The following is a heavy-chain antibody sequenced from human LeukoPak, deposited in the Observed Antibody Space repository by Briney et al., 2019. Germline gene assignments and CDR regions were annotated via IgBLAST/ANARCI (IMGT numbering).Heavy chain of an antibody. V-gene: IGHV5-51*01. D-gene: IGHD3-16*01. J-gene: IGHJ4*02. CDR3: ARSLTPVSY. Sequence: GESLKISCKGSGYIFSNYWIGWVRQMPGKGLEWMGIIFPADSDTRYNPSFQDQVTISADKSISTAYLQWSSLKGSDTAMYYCARSLTPVSYWGKGTLVTVSS. CDR2: IFPADSDT. CDR1: GYIFSNYW.